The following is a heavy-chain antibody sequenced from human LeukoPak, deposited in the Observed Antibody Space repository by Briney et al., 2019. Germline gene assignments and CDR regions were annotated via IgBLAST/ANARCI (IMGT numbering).Heavy chain of an antibody. Sequence: GGSLRLSCAASGFTFSSYSXXXXRQVXGKXXXXXXSLNSNGRAKFYADSVKGRFTISRDNTKNSLYLQMNSLRAEDTALYFCASAVIDDDASDIWGQGTMVTVSS. V-gene: IGHV3-21*01. D-gene: IGHD3-22*01. CDR2: LNSNGRAK. J-gene: IGHJ3*02. CDR1: GFTFSSYS. CDR3: ASAVIDDDASDI.